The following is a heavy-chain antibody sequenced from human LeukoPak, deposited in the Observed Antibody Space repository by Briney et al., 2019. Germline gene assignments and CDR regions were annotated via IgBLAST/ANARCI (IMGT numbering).Heavy chain of an antibody. CDR3: ATRSNHERSGYYFDY. D-gene: IGHD3-22*01. V-gene: IGHV3-23*01. J-gene: IGHJ4*02. CDR2: IISSGGST. Sequence: PGGSLRLSCAASGFTFSSYAMSWVRQAPGKGLEWVSAIISSGGSTYYADSVKGRFTISRDNSKNTLYLQMNSLRAEDTAVYYCATRSNHERSGYYFDYWGQGTLVTVSS. CDR1: GFTFSSYA.